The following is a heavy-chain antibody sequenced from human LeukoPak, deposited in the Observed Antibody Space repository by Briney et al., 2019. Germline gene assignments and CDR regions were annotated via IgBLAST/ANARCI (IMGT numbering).Heavy chain of an antibody. CDR3: AKAVAAAGPYYYYGMDV. CDR1: GFTFSSYA. Sequence: GGSLRLSCAASGFTFSSYAMSWVRQAPGKGLEWVSAISGSGGSTYYADSVKGRFTISRDNPKNTLYLQMNSLRAEDTAVYYCAKAVAAAGPYYYYGMDVWGRGTTVTVSS. V-gene: IGHV3-23*01. CDR2: ISGSGGST. D-gene: IGHD6-13*01. J-gene: IGHJ6*02.